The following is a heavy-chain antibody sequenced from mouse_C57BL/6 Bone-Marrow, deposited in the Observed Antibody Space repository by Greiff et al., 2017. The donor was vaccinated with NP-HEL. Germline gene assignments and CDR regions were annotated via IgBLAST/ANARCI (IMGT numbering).Heavy chain of an antibody. V-gene: IGHV1-43*01. CDR1: GYSFTGYY. CDR2: INPSTGGT. D-gene: IGHD2-4*01. Sequence: EVQLQQSGPELVKPGASVKISCKASGYSFTGYYMHWVKQSSEKSLEWIGEINPSTGGTSYNQKFKGKATLTVDKSSSTAYMQLKSLTSEDSAVYYCAREGGIRNYFDYWGQGTTLTVSS. J-gene: IGHJ2*01. CDR3: AREGGIRNYFDY.